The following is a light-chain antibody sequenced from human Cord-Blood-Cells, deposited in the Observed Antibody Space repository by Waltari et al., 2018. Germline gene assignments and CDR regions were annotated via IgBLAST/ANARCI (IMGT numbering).Light chain of an antibody. Sequence: DIQMTQSPSSLSASVAGRVTITCQASQDISNYLNWYQQKPGKAPKLLIYDASNLETGVPSRFSGSGSGTDFTFTISSLQPEDIATYYCQQYDNLPLTFGGGTKVEIK. CDR1: QDISNY. V-gene: IGKV1-33*01. J-gene: IGKJ4*01. CDR3: QQYDNLPLT. CDR2: DAS.